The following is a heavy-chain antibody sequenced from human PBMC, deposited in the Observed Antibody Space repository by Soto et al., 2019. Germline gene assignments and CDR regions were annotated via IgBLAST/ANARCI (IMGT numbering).Heavy chain of an antibody. D-gene: IGHD3-3*01. V-gene: IGHV3-33*01. CDR1: GFTFSSYG. J-gene: IGHJ4*02. Sequence: GGSLRLSCAASGFTFSSYGMHWVRQAPGKGLEWVAVIWYDGSNKYYADSVKGRFTISRDNSKNTLYLQMNSLRAEDTAVYYCARSEGFLEWLSPIDYWGQGTLVTVSS. CDR3: ARSEGFLEWLSPIDY. CDR2: IWYDGSNK.